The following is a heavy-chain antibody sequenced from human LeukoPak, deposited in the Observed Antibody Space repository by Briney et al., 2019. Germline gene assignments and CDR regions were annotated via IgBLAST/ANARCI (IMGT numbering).Heavy chain of an antibody. CDR3: ARELRHNWNDLVDP. V-gene: IGHV3-23*01. CDR1: GFTFSSHG. D-gene: IGHD1-20*01. Sequence: GGSLRLSCAASGFTFSSHGINWVRQAPGKGLEWVSGISPSGSISYYADSVKGRFTISRDNSKNTVSLQMNSLRAEDTAVYYCARELRHNWNDLVDPWGQGTLVTVSS. CDR2: ISPSGSIS. J-gene: IGHJ5*02.